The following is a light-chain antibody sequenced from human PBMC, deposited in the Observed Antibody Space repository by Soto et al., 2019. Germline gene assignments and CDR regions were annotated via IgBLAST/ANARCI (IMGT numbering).Light chain of an antibody. V-gene: IGKV3-15*01. CDR2: GAS. Sequence: EIVMTQSPATLSVSPGERATLSCRASQSVSYYLSWYQQKPGQAPRLLIYGASTRSTGVPATFSGSGSGTEFTLTISSLQSEDLAVYYCQQYDSWPYTFGQGTKVDIK. J-gene: IGKJ2*01. CDR1: QSVSYY. CDR3: QQYDSWPYT.